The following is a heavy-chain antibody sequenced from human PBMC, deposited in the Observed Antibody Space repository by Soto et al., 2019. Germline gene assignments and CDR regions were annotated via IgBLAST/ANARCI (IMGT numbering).Heavy chain of an antibody. D-gene: IGHD3-10*01. J-gene: IGHJ3*02. CDR1: GYTFTSYD. CDR3: AGDIWFGDFPRHAFDI. V-gene: IGHV1-8*01. CDR2: MNPNSGNT. Sequence: ASVKVSCKASGYTFTSYDINWVRQATGQGLEWMGWMNPNSGNTGYAQKFQGRVTMTRNTSISTAYMELRSLRSEDTAVYYCAGDIWFGDFPRHAFDIWGQGTMVTVSS.